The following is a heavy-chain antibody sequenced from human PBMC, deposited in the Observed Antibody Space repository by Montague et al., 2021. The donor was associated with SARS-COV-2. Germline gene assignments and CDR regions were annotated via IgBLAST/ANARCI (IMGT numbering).Heavy chain of an antibody. V-gene: IGHV4-4*07. CDR2: ICTTGSS. CDR1: AGSIRDYY. CDR3: ARERSYLYWYFDL. J-gene: IGHJ2*01. Sequence: SETLSLTYAVSAGSIRDYYWSWIRQPAGKGLEWIGRICTTGSSDYSPSLQSRVTMSVDTSKNQVSLRLMSVTAADTALYYCARERSYLYWYFDLWGRGTLVTVSS.